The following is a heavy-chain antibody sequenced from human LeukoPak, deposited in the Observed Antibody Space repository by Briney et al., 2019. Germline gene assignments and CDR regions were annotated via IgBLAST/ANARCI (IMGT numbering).Heavy chain of an antibody. J-gene: IGHJ6*02. CDR2: IFPHDSAT. Sequence: GESLKISCKGSGYSFMDYWIGWVRQMPGKGPELMGLIFPHDSATTYSPSFQGQVTISVDKSISTAYVEWSSLQASDTAIYYCAKYGIKGCSSTNCYTSYYYYGMDVWGQGTTVTVSS. V-gene: IGHV5-51*01. CDR1: GYSFMDYW. CDR3: AKYGIKGCSSTNCYTSYYYYGMDV. D-gene: IGHD2-2*02.